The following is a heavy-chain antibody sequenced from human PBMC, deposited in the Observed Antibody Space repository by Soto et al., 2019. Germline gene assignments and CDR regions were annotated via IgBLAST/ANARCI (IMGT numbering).Heavy chain of an antibody. D-gene: IGHD2-15*01. CDR2: ISAYNGNT. CDR3: ARDRLSGRYCGGGSCYTDWFDP. CDR1: GYTFTSYG. J-gene: IGHJ5*02. V-gene: IGHV1-18*01. Sequence: GASVKVSCKASGYTFTSYGINWVRQAPGQGLEWMGWISAYNGNTSYAQKFQGRVTMTTDTTSTAYMELRSLRSDDTAVYYCARDRLSGRYCGGGSCYTDWFDPWGQGTLVTVSS.